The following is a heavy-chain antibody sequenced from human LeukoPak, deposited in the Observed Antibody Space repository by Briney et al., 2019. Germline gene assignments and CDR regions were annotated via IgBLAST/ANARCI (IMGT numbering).Heavy chain of an antibody. CDR2: ISYDGSNK. Sequence: PGGSLRLSCEASGFTFTSYGMHWVRQAPGKGLEWVAVISYDGSNKNYVDSVKGRFTISRDNSKNTLYLQMNSLRAEDTAVYYCARGQSHPTGWYLKGESLQHWGQGTLVTVSS. V-gene: IGHV3-30*03. CDR3: ARGQSHPTGWYLKGESLQH. J-gene: IGHJ1*01. CDR1: GFTFTSYG. D-gene: IGHD6-19*01.